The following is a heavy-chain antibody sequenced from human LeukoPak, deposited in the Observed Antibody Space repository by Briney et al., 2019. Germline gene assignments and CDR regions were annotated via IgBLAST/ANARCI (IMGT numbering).Heavy chain of an antibody. Sequence: GGSLRLSCAASGFTFSSYSMNRVRQAPGKGLEWVSSISSSSSYIYYADSVKGRFTISRDNAKNSLYLQMNSLRAEDTAVYYCASGSSRARDAFDIWGQGTMVTVSS. CDR3: ASGSSRARDAFDI. J-gene: IGHJ3*02. CDR2: ISSSSSYI. D-gene: IGHD2-15*01. V-gene: IGHV3-21*01. CDR1: GFTFSSYS.